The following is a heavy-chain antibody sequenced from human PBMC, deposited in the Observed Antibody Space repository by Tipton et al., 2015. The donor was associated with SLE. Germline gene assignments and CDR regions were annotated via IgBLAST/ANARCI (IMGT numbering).Heavy chain of an antibody. CDR3: ARDSRIAGASALFDY. CDR2: IYYSGST. V-gene: IGHV4-59*11. CDR1: GASISSHY. J-gene: IGHJ4*02. D-gene: IGHD1-26*01. Sequence: TLSLTCTVSGASISSHYWSWIRQPPGKGLEWIGYIYYSGSTNYNPSLKSRVTISVDTSKNQFSLKLSSVTAADTAVYYCARDSRIAGASALFDYWGQGTLVTVSS.